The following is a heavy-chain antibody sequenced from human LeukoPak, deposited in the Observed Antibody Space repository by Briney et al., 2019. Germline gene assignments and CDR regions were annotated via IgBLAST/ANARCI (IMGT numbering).Heavy chain of an antibody. Sequence: GVSLRLFCAATGYPFSHYAMTWVRQAPAEGLEEVAYISQSGGPSSDQAVSGRVRFTIDRDNSEDTLYLQMNSLRAEDTYLYHCARDLGCSTSSCRYNWFDPLGQGTLVTVSS. CDR1: GYPFSHYA. D-gene: IGHD2-2*01. CDR3: ARDLGCSTSSCRYNWFDP. V-gene: IGHV3-23*01. CDR2: ISQSGGPSS. J-gene: IGHJ5*02.